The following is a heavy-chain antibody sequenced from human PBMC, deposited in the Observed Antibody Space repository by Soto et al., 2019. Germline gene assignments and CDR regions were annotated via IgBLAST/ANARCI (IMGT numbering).Heavy chain of an antibody. Sequence: EVQLVESGGGLVQPGGSLRLSCAASGFSFSTYSMNWVRQAPGKGLEWVSYISSRSYTIYYIDSVKGLFTISRDNAKSSLYLQMNSLRDEDTAVYYCARGGSSSDNGMDVWGQGTTVTVSS. CDR3: ARGGSSSDNGMDV. V-gene: IGHV3-48*02. CDR2: ISSRSYTI. D-gene: IGHD6-6*01. J-gene: IGHJ6*02. CDR1: GFSFSTYS.